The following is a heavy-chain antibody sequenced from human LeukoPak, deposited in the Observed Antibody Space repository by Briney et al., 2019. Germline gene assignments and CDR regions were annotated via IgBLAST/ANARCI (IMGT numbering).Heavy chain of an antibody. CDR3: ARTNWNWNWFDP. CDR2: IYYSGST. V-gene: IGHV4-38-2*01. J-gene: IGHJ5*02. CDR1: GFTFSSYG. D-gene: IGHD1-7*01. Sequence: PGGSLRLSCAASGFTFSSYGMSWVRQPPGKGLEWIGSIYYSGSTYYNPSLKSRVTISVDTSKNQFSLKLSSVTAADTAVYYCARTNWNWNWFDPWGQGTLVTVSS.